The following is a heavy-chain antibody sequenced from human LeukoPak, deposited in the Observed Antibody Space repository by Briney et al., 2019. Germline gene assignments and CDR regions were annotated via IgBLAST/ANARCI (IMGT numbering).Heavy chain of an antibody. J-gene: IGHJ4*02. CDR3: ATASVTAYDY. CDR2: ISGSDGST. Sequence: GGSLRLSCAASGFTFSRNSMTWVRQAPGKGLEWVSAISGSDGSTYYADSVKGRFTISRDNSKNTLYLQMNSLRAEDTAVYYCATASVTAYDYWGQGTLVTVSS. D-gene: IGHD2-21*02. CDR1: GFTFSRNS. V-gene: IGHV3-23*01.